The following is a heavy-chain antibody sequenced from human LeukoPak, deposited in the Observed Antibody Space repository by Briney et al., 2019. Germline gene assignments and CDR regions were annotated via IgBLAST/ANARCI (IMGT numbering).Heavy chain of an antibody. D-gene: IGHD3-22*01. V-gene: IGHV3-30*03. CDR2: ISYDGSNK. CDR1: GFTFSSYG. CDR3: ARIVSKIYYYYYYGMDV. J-gene: IGHJ6*04. Sequence: PGRSLRLSCAASGFTFSSYGMHWVCQAPGKGLEWVAVISYDGSNKYYADSVKGRFTISRDNSKNTLYLQMNSLRAEDTAVYYCARIVSKIYYYYYYGMDVWGKGTTVTVSS.